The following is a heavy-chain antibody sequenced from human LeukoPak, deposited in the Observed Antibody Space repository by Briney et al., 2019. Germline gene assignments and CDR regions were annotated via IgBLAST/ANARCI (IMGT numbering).Heavy chain of an antibody. V-gene: IGHV5-51*01. J-gene: IGHJ4*02. CDR3: ARSPIGYFDWLALYY. D-gene: IGHD3-9*01. CDR1: GYSLINYW. CDR2: IYPGDSDT. Sequence: GESLNISGKGSGYSLINYWIGWVRQLPGKGLEWMGIIYPGDSDTRYSPSFQGQVTISADKSISTAYLQWSSLKASDTAMYYCARSPIGYFDWLALYYWGQGTLVTVSS.